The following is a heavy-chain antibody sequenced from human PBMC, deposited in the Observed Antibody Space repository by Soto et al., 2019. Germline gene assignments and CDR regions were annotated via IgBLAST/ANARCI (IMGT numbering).Heavy chain of an antibody. CDR2: IFSSGST. CDR3: AREGPYSAYNFAHGIQLWSFDF. D-gene: IGHD5-12*01. J-gene: IGHJ4*02. Sequence: SETLSLTCTVSGGSINTFYWSWVRQPAGKGLEWIGRIFSSGSTSFNPSLESRVAMSVDTSKNHFSLNLGSVTAAVMAVYYCAREGPYSAYNFAHGIQLWSFDFWGQGALVTVSS. V-gene: IGHV4-4*07. CDR1: GGSINTFY.